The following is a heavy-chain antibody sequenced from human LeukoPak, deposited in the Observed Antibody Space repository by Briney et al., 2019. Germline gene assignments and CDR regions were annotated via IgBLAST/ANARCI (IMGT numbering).Heavy chain of an antibody. CDR3: ARGTSDYSAVFDY. V-gene: IGHV3-21*01. Sequence: PGGSLRLSCAASGFTFSSYSMNWVRQAPGKGLEWVSSISSSSSYIYYADSVKGRFTISRDNAKNSLYLQMNSLRAEDTAVYYCARGTSDYSAVFDYWGQGTLVTVSS. CDR1: GFTFSSYS. J-gene: IGHJ4*02. CDR2: ISSSSSYI. D-gene: IGHD4-17*01.